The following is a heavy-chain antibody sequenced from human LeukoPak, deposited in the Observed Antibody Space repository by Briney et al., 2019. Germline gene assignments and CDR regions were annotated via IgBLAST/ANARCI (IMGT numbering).Heavy chain of an antibody. CDR2: IYYSGST. CDR1: GGSISSYY. J-gene: IGHJ4*02. CDR3: ARDRGAHGAKGRFDY. V-gene: IGHV4-59*01. D-gene: IGHD4/OR15-4a*01. Sequence: ASETLSLTCTVSGGSISSYYWSWIRQPPGKGLEWIGYIYYSGSTNYNPSLKSRVTISVDTSKNQFSLKLSSVTAADTAVYYCARDRGAHGAKGRFDYWGQGTLVTVSS.